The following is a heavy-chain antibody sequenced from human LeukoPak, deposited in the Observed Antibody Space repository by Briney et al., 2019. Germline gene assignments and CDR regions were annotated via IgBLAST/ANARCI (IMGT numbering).Heavy chain of an antibody. CDR3: ARVGSYAFDY. V-gene: IGHV4-34*01. CDR1: GGSFSGYY. J-gene: IGHJ4*02. D-gene: IGHD3-16*01. CDR2: INHSGST. Sequence: SETLSLTCAVYGGSFSGYYWSWIRQPPGKGXEWIGEINHSGSTNYNPSLKSRVTIPVDTSKNQFSLKLSSVTAADTAVYYCARVGSYAFDYWGQGTLVTVSS.